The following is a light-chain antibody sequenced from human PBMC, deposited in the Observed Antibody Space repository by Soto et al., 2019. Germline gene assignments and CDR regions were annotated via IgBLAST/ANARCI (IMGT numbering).Light chain of an antibody. CDR1: QDISNY. J-gene: IGKJ4*01. V-gene: IGKV1-33*01. CDR2: DAS. Sequence: DVQMPQSPSSLSASVGDRVTITCQASQDISNYLNWYQQKPGKAPKLLIYDASNLETGVPSRFSGSGSGTDFTFAISSLQPEDMATYHCQQYDNLPLTFGGGTKVEIK. CDR3: QQYDNLPLT.